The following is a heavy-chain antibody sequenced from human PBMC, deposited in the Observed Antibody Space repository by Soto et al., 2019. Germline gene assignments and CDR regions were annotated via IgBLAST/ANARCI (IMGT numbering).Heavy chain of an antibody. CDR3: TTDSHYSGVLVRFDY. J-gene: IGHJ4*01. Sequence: GGSLRLSSAASGFTFSSYGMHWVRQPPGKGLEWVGRIRINNEGGTSDFAAHVKGRFAISRDDSKHTAYLQMDSLRTEDTAIYYCTTDSHYSGVLVRFDYWGLGTLVTVSS. D-gene: IGHD1-26*01. CDR2: IRINNEGGTS. V-gene: IGHV3-15*07. CDR1: GFTFSSYG.